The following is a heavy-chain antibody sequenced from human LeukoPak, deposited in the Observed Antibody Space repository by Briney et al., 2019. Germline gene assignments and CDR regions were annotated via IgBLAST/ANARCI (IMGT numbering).Heavy chain of an antibody. D-gene: IGHD2-2*01. V-gene: IGHV3-21*01. CDR3: ASEIAHSTTY. Sequence: KAGGSLRLFCVVYGFTFSSYSMKWVRQAPGKGLEWVSSISSRSSYIYYADSVKGRFTISRDNAKNSLYLQMNSLRAEDTAVYYCASEIAHSTTYWGQGTLVTVSS. CDR2: ISSRSSYI. J-gene: IGHJ4*02. CDR1: GFTFSSYS.